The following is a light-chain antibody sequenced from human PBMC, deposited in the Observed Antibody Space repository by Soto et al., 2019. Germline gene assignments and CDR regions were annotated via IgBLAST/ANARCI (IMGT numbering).Light chain of an antibody. CDR3: QQRSNWPPEIT. Sequence: EIVLSLSPATLSLTTGERATLSCRASQSVSSYLAWYQQKPGQAPRLLIYDASNRATGIPARFSGSGSGTDFTLTISSLEPEDFAVYYCQQRSNWPPEITFCHGTRLEI. V-gene: IGKV3-11*01. J-gene: IGKJ5*01. CDR1: QSVSSY. CDR2: DAS.